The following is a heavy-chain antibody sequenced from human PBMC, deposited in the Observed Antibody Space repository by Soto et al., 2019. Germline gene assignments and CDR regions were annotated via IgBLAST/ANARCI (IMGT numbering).Heavy chain of an antibody. D-gene: IGHD6-19*01. CDR3: ARKSPRYTAGAGFDY. CDR2: IYYSGST. Sequence: PSETLSLTYTVSGGSISSYYWSWIRQPPGKGLEWIGYIYYSGSTNYNPSLKSRVTISVDTSKNQFSLKLSSVTAADTAVYYCARKSPRYTAGAGFDYWGQGTLVTVSS. V-gene: IGHV4-59*01. CDR1: GGSISSYY. J-gene: IGHJ4*02.